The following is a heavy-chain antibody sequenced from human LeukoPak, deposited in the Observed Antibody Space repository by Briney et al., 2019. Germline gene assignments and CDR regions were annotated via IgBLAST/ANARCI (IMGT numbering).Heavy chain of an antibody. V-gene: IGHV5-51*01. CDR2: IYPGDSDT. D-gene: IGHD3-22*01. Sequence: GESLKIYCKGSGYSFTSYWIGWVRQMPGKGLEWTGIIYPGDSDTRYSPSFQGQVTISADKSISTAYLQWSSLKASDTAMYYCARPAPSSRRDSKEDYFDYWGQGTLVTVSS. CDR3: ARPAPSSRRDSKEDYFDY. CDR1: GYSFTSYW. J-gene: IGHJ4*02.